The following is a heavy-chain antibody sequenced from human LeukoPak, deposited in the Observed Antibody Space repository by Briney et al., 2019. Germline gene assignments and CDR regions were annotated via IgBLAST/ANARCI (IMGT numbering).Heavy chain of an antibody. Sequence: SETLSLTCTVSGGSISSSSYYWGWIRQPPGKGLEWIGSIYYSGSTYYNPSLKSRVTISVDTSKNQFSLKLSSVTAADTAVYYCAREGESADYYDSSGYYWLGFDYWGQGTLVTVSS. CDR3: AREGESADYYDSSGYYWLGFDY. J-gene: IGHJ4*02. CDR2: IYYSGST. V-gene: IGHV4-39*02. D-gene: IGHD3-22*01. CDR1: GGSISSSSYY.